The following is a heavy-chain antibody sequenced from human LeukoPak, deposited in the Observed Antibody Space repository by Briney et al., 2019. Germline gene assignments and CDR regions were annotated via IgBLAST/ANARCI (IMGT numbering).Heavy chain of an antibody. V-gene: IGHV3-7*01. CDR3: ARGRGYDILTGYLNDAFDI. Sequence: DSLKGRFTISRDNAKNFLYLQMNSLRAEDTAIYYCARGRGYDILTGYLNDAFDIWGQGTMVTVSS. J-gene: IGHJ3*02. D-gene: IGHD3-9*01.